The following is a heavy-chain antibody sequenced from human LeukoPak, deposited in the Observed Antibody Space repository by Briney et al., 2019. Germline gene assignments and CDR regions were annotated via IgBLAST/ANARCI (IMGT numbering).Heavy chain of an antibody. CDR3: ASEHRGYSYDHDAFDI. V-gene: IGHV4-61*02. J-gene: IGHJ3*02. D-gene: IGHD5-18*01. CDR2: IYGSGSP. Sequence: PSETLSLTCTVSGDYISSDSYYWSWIRQPAGKGLEWIGRIYGSGSPNYNPSLKSRVTISVDTSKNQFSLKLSSVTAADTAVYYCASEHRGYSYDHDAFDIWGQGTMVTVSS. CDR1: GDYISSDSYY.